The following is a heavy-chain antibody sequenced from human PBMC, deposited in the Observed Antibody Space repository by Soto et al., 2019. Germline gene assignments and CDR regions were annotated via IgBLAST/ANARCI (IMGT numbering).Heavy chain of an antibody. CDR2: ISSDGSTT. CDR3: IRPRYYDSRTPFDY. J-gene: IGHJ4*02. V-gene: IGHV3-74*01. D-gene: IGHD3-16*01. CDR1: GFTFRSYW. Sequence: GGSLRLSCAASGFTFRSYWMHWVRQVPGKGLVWVSRISSDGSTTYYADSVKGRFTISRDNAKNTIYLQMNSLRAEDTAVYYCIRPRYYDSRTPFDYWGQGT.